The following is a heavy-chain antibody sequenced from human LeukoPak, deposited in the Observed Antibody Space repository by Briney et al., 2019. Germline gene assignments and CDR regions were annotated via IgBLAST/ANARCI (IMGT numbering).Heavy chain of an antibody. CDR2: ISRSSRHV. V-gene: IGHV3-21*01. D-gene: IGHD1-26*01. Sequence: GGSLRLSCAASGFTFSDYSMNWVRQAPGKGLEWVSSISRSSRHVYYAGSVKGRFTISRDNSKNTLYLQMNSLRAEDTAVYYCAKDRAWDLDYWGQGTLVTVSS. J-gene: IGHJ4*02. CDR3: AKDRAWDLDY. CDR1: GFTFSDYS.